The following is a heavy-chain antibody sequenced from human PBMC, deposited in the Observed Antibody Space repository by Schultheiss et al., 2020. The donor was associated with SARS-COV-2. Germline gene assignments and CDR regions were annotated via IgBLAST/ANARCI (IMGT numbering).Heavy chain of an antibody. J-gene: IGHJ6*02. V-gene: IGHV3-38-3*01. CDR1: GFTFSSYA. CDR2: ISGGST. Sequence: GGSLRLSCAASGFTFSSYAMSWVRQAPGKGLEWVSSISGGSTYYADSRKGRFTISRDNAKNSLYLQMHSLRAEDTAVYYCARVLKQLVPNYYGMDVWGQGTTVTVSS. D-gene: IGHD6-6*01. CDR3: ARVLKQLVPNYYGMDV.